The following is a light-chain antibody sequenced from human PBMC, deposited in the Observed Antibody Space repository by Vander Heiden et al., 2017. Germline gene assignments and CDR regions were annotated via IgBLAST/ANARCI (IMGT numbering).Light chain of an antibody. J-gene: IGKJ4*01. CDR3: QQENNGHPAIT. V-gene: IGKV3-15*01. Sequence: EIVMTQSPATLSVSPGERATLSCRASQSVSSNLAWYQQKPGQAPRLIIYGEYSGDGTEFTLTISSRQSEDFEVYYCQQENNGHPAITFGGGTKVEIK. CDR1: QSVSSN. CDR2: GE.